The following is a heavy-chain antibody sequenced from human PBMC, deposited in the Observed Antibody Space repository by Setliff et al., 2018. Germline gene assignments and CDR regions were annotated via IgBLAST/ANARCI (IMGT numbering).Heavy chain of an antibody. J-gene: IGHJ4*02. CDR2: INRNGGRI. CDR3: ASGHRYGYLFEY. Sequence: PGGSLRLSCAASGFTFDDYVMSWVRQAPGKGLEWVSDINRNGGRIGYADPVKGRFTISRDNAKNSLYLQMNSLRAEDTAVYYCASGHRYGYLFEYWGQGTLVTVSS. D-gene: IGHD5-18*01. V-gene: IGHV3-20*04. CDR1: GFTFDDYV.